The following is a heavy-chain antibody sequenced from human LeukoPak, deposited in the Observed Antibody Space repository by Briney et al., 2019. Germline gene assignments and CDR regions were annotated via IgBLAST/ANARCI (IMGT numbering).Heavy chain of an antibody. V-gene: IGHV4-39*01. CDR2: IYYSGST. CDR3: ARSGSYPL. J-gene: IGHJ4*02. D-gene: IGHD1-26*01. CDR1: GGSISSSSYY. Sequence: SETLSLTCTVSGGSISSSSYYWGWIRQPPGKGLEWIGSIYYSGSTYYNPSLKSRVTISVDTSKNQFSLKLSSVTAADMAVYYCARSGSYPLWGQGTLVTVSS.